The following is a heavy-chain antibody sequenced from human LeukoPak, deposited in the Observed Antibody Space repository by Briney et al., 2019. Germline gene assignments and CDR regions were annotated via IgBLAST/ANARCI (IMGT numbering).Heavy chain of an antibody. J-gene: IGHJ4*02. D-gene: IGHD5-18*01. CDR1: GGTFSSYA. V-gene: IGHV1-69*05. CDR2: MIPIFGTA. CDR3: ASRGYSYGSPGYFDY. Sequence: SVKVSCKASGGTFSSYAISWVRQAPGQGLEWMGRMIPIFGTANYAQKFQGRVTITMDESTSTAYMELSSLRSEDTAVYYCASRGYSYGSPGYFDYWGQGTLVTVSS.